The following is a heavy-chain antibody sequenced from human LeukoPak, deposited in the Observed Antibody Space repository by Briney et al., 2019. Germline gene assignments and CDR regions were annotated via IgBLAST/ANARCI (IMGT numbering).Heavy chain of an antibody. Sequence: GGSLRLSCAASGFTVSSHYMSWVRHDPGDWLEWDSVIYSRGSTYSADSVKGRFTISRDNSKNTLYLQMNSRRADDTAVYYCASGDDSWTGSFDYWGQGTLVSVSS. D-gene: IGHD3-9*01. J-gene: IGHJ4*02. V-gene: IGHV3-53*01. CDR3: ASGDDSWTGSFDY. CDR1: GFTVSSHY. CDR2: IYSRGST.